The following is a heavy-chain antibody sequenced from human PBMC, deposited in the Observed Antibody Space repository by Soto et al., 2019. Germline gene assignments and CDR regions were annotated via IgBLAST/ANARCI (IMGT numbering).Heavy chain of an antibody. CDR2: INHSGST. CDR3: ARDVIAVAGTYYFDY. D-gene: IGHD6-19*01. Sequence: SETLSLTCAVYGGSFSGYYWSWIRQPPGKGLEWIGEINHSGSTNYNPSLKSRVTISVDTSKNQFSLKLSSVTAADTAVYYCARDVIAVAGTYYFDYWGQGTLVTVSS. V-gene: IGHV4-34*01. J-gene: IGHJ4*02. CDR1: GGSFSGYY.